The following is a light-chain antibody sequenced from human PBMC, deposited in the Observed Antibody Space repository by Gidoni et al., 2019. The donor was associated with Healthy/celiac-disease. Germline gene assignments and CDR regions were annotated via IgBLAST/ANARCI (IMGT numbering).Light chain of an antibody. V-gene: IGKV1-33*01. Sequence: DIQMTPSPSSLSASVGDRVTITCQASQDISNYLNWYQQKPGKAPKLLIYDASNLETGVPSRFSGSGSGTDFTFTISSLQPEDIATYYCQQYDNLPLFXXXTKVEIK. CDR2: DAS. CDR1: QDISNY. CDR3: QQYDNLPL. J-gene: IGKJ1*01.